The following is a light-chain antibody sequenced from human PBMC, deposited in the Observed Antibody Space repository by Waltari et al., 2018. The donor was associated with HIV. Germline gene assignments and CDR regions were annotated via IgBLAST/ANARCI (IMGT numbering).Light chain of an antibody. CDR1: SRDLGGYNS. CDR2: AVS. V-gene: IGLV2-14*03. Sequence: QSALTPPAPVSGSPGQSITLSCTGTSRDLGGYNSVPWYQLHPGKAPKPMIYAVSNRPSGVSNRFSGSKSDNTASLTISGLQAEDEADYYCSSYTSTSTVYVFGTGTEVTVL. CDR3: SSYTSTSTVYV. J-gene: IGLJ1*01.